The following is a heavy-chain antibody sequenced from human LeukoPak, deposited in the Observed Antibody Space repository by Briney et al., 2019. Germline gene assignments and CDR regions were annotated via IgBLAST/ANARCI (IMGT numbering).Heavy chain of an antibody. CDR3: ARDGCSSTSCLSP. V-gene: IGHV1-2*02. J-gene: IGHJ5*02. Sequence: GASVKVSCKASGYTFTGYYMHWVRQAPGQGLEGMGWINPNSGGTNYAQKFQGRVTMTRDTSISTAYMELSRLRSDDTAVYYCARDGCSSTSCLSPWGQGTLVTVSS. D-gene: IGHD2-2*01. CDR2: INPNSGGT. CDR1: GYTFTGYY.